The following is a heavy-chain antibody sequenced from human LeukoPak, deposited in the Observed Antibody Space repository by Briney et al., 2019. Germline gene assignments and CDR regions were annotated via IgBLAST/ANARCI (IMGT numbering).Heavy chain of an antibody. CDR2: IRYDGSNK. CDR1: GFTFSSYG. D-gene: IGHD6-13*01. CDR3: AKDSGYSSSPTGYVDV. J-gene: IGHJ6*03. V-gene: IGHV3-30*02. Sequence: GGSLRLSCAASGFTFSSYGMHWVRQAPGKGLEWVAFIRYDGSNKYYADSVKGRFTISRDNSKNTLYLQMNSLRAEDTAVYYCAKDSGYSSSPTGYVDVWGKGTTVTVSS.